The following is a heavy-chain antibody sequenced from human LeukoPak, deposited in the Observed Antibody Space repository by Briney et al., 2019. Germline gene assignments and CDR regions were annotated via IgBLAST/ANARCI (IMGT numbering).Heavy chain of an antibody. D-gene: IGHD3-3*01. Sequence: SVKVSCKASGGTFSSYAISWVRQAPRQGLEWMGRIIPIFGTANYAQKFQGRVTITTDESTSTAYMELSSLRSEDTAVYYCAREALNPSYYDFWSGYPFDYWGQGTLVTVSS. CDR3: AREALNPSYYDFWSGYPFDY. CDR2: IIPIFGTA. CDR1: GGTFSSYA. J-gene: IGHJ4*02. V-gene: IGHV1-69*05.